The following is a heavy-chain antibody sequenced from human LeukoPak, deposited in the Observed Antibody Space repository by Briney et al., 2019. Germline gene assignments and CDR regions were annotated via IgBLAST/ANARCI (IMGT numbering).Heavy chain of an antibody. J-gene: IGHJ5*02. CDR3: ARSSRIAAAIWYNWFDP. CDR2: ISSSSSYI. D-gene: IGHD6-13*01. CDR1: GFTFSSYS. Sequence: GGSLRLSCAASGFTFSSYSMNRVRQAPGKGLEWVSSISSSSSYIYYADSVKGRFTISRDNAKNSLYLQMNSLRAEDTAVYYCARSSRIAAAIWYNWFDPWGQGTLVTVSS. V-gene: IGHV3-21*01.